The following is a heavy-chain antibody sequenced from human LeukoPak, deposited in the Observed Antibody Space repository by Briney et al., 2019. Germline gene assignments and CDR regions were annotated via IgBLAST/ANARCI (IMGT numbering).Heavy chain of an antibody. CDR3: ASARGSNYGSLGD. Sequence: PGGSLRLSCAASGFTFSSYSMNWVRQAPGKGLEWVSSISGRGSYIYHADSVKGRFTISRDNAKNSLYLQMNSLRAEDTAVYYCASARGSNYGSLGDWGQGTLVTVSS. D-gene: IGHD5-18*01. V-gene: IGHV3-21*04. J-gene: IGHJ4*02. CDR1: GFTFSSYS. CDR2: ISGRGSYI.